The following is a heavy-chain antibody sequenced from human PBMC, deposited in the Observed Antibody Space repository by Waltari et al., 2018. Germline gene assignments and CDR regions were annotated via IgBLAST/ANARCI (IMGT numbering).Heavy chain of an antibody. CDR1: GFTFSRSS. D-gene: IGHD4-17*01. CDR2: AGDTGLHT. V-gene: IGHV3-23*01. CDR3: AKHVAHNTEMFDY. Sequence: EVQLLESGGGLVQPGGSLRLSCAASGFTFSRSSMSWVRQAPGKGLEWVSVAGDTGLHTYYADSVKGRFTISRDNSRNTLYLQMNSLRAEDTAVYYCAKHVAHNTEMFDYWGQGTLVTVSS. J-gene: IGHJ4*02.